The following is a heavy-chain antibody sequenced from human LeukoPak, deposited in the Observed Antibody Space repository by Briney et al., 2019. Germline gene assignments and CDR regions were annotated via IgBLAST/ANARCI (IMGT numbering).Heavy chain of an antibody. CDR1: GCTFKNYG. V-gene: IGHV3-30*18. CDR3: AKVPGREGNSGPDLDP. CDR2: ISYDGNNK. D-gene: IGHD6-19*01. J-gene: IGHJ5*02. Sequence: GKSLRLSCEASGCTFKNYGMHWIRQAPDKGLEWVAVISYDGNNKYYADSVKGRFTISRDNSKNALDLQMNSLRVEDTAMYFCAKVPGREGNSGPDLDPWGQGTLVIVSS.